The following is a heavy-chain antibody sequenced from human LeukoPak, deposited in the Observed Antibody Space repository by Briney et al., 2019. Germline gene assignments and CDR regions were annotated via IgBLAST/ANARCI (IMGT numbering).Heavy chain of an antibody. J-gene: IGHJ3*02. D-gene: IGHD1-1*01. CDR3: ARDWKSAFDI. CDR1: VGTFSSYA. V-gene: IGHV1-69*05. CDR2: GIPILGTA. Sequence: SSVTVSCQACVGTFSSYAISGVGPAAGQEVEGMGGGIPILGTANYAQKFQGRVTIITDESTSTAYMELSSLRSEATAVYYCARDWKSAFDIWGQGTMVTGSS.